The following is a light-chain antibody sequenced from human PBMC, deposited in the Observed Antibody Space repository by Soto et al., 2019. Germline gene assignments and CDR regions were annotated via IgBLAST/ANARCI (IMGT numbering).Light chain of an antibody. Sequence: EIVLTQSPATLSVSPGERATLSCRASQSVTSNYLAWYQQQPGQAPRLLICGASYRASFIPDRFSGSGSGTDFTHSIRSLEPEEFAEYYWQHYSSSPPAITFGQGTRLEIK. CDR3: QHYSSSPPAIT. CDR2: GAS. V-gene: IGKV3-20*01. J-gene: IGKJ5*01. CDR1: QSVTSNY.